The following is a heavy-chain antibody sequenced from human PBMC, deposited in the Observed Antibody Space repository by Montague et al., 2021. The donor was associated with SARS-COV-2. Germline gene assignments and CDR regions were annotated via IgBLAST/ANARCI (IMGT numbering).Heavy chain of an antibody. V-gene: IGHV3-48*03. Sequence: SLRLSCAASGFTFSYYDMNWVRQAPGKGPEWISYISTSAYTTSYAGSVKGRFTISRDNGKNSLYLQMNSLRVEETAVYYCTRDYRSVVGDGLDIWGQGTKVTVSS. CDR2: ISTSAYTT. J-gene: IGHJ3*02. D-gene: IGHD3-16*02. CDR1: GFTFSYYD. CDR3: TRDYRSVVGDGLDI.